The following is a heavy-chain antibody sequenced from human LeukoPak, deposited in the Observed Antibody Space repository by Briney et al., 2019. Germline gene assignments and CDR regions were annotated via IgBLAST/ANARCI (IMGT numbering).Heavy chain of an antibody. Sequence: ASVKVSCKASGYTFTSYDINWVRQATGQGLEWMGWINPNSGNTGYAQKFQGRVTMTKNNSMTTAYMELSSLRSEDTAVYYCARALSWTTDSYYYMDVWGKGTTVTVSS. CDR3: ARALSWTTDSYYYMDV. CDR1: GYTFTSYD. D-gene: IGHD3/OR15-3a*01. V-gene: IGHV1-8*01. J-gene: IGHJ6*03. CDR2: INPNSGNT.